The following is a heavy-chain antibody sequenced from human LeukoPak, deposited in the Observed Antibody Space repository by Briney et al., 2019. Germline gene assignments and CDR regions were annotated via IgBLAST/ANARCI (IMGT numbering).Heavy chain of an antibody. Sequence: PGGSLRLSCAASGFTFSSYAMSWVRQAPGKGLEWVSAISGSGGSTYYADSVKGRFTISRDNSKNTLYLQMNSLRAEDTAVYYCAKRGYSSGWYGYYGMDVWGQGTTVTVSS. CDR3: AKRGYSSGWYGYYGMDV. CDR2: ISGSGGST. D-gene: IGHD6-19*01. V-gene: IGHV3-23*01. CDR1: GFTFSSYA. J-gene: IGHJ6*02.